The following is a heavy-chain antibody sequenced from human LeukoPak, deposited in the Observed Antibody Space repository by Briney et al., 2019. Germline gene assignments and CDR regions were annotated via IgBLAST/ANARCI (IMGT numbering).Heavy chain of an antibody. D-gene: IGHD3-22*01. CDR2: IKHDGSET. CDR1: GFTFSSYC. CDR3: ARGGYYDSSGYYVNY. Sequence: GGSLRLSCAASGFTFSSYCMSWVRQAPGKGLEWVANIKHDGSETYYVDSVKGRFTISRDNAGNSLYLQMNSLRAEDTAVYYCARGGYYDSSGYYVNYWGQGTLVTVSS. J-gene: IGHJ4*02. V-gene: IGHV3-7*01.